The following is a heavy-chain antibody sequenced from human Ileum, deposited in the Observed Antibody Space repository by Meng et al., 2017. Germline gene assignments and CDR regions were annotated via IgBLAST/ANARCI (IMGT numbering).Heavy chain of an antibody. D-gene: IGHD4-23*01. J-gene: IGHJ4*02. V-gene: IGHV1-69*06. CDR2: IIPIFGTA. CDR1: GGTFSSYA. Sequence: QGQQVQAGGEVKNPGSSVKVSCKASGGTFSSYAISWVRQAPGQGLEWMGGIIPIFGTANYAQKFQGRVTITADKSTSTAYMELSSLRSEDTAVYYCARGVGYGGNSLYFDYWGQGTLVTVSS. CDR3: ARGVGYGGNSLYFDY.